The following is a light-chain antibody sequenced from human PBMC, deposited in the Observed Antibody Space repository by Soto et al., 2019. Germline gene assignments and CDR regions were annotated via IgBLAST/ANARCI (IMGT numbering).Light chain of an antibody. CDR1: SSDVGGYSY. CDR3: SSYARNRHVL. V-gene: IGLV2-8*01. J-gene: IGLJ2*01. CDR2: EVS. Sequence: QSALTQPPSASGSPGQSVAISCTGTSSDVGGYSYVSWYQQHPGKAPKLMIYEVSKRPSGVPDRFSGSKSGNTASLTVSGLQAEDEADYYCSSYARNRHVLFGGGTKLTVL.